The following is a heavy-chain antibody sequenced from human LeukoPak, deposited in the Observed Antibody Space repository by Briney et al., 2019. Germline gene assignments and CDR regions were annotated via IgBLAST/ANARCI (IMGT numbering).Heavy chain of an antibody. CDR3: ARVVRGVISLDY. CDR1: GYTFTGNY. Sequence: ASVKVSCKASGYTFTGNYMHWVRQAPGQGLEWMGWINPNSGGTNYAQKFQGRVTMTRDTSISTAYMELSRLRSDDTAVYYCARVVRGVISLDYWGQGTLVTVSS. V-gene: IGHV1-2*02. J-gene: IGHJ4*02. D-gene: IGHD3-10*02. CDR2: INPNSGGT.